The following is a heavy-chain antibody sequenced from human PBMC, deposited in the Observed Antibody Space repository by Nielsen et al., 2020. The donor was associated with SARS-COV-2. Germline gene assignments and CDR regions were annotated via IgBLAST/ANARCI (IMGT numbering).Heavy chain of an antibody. J-gene: IGHJ4*02. CDR1: GGSFSGYY. CDR2: INHSGST. D-gene: IGHD3-16*01. V-gene: IGHV4-34*01. CDR3: APSILSPWGY. Sequence: ETLSLTCAVYGGSFSGYYWSWIRQPPGKGLEWIGEINHSGSTNYNPSLKSRVTISVDTSKNQFSLKLSSVTAADTAVYYCAPSILSPWGYWGQGTLVTVSS.